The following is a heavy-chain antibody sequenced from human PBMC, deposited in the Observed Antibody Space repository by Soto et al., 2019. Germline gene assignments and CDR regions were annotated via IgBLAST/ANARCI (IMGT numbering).Heavy chain of an antibody. CDR3: ARGDYYDSSGPFSDAFDI. CDR2: IKEDGSQK. V-gene: IGHV3-7*04. D-gene: IGHD3-22*01. Sequence: QAGGSLRLSCAASGFTFSRYWMSWVRQAPGKGLEWVANIKEDGSQKWYVDSVKGRFTISRDNAKNSLYLQINSLRAEDTAVYYCARGDYYDSSGPFSDAFDIWGQGTMVTVSS. J-gene: IGHJ3*02. CDR1: GFTFSRYW.